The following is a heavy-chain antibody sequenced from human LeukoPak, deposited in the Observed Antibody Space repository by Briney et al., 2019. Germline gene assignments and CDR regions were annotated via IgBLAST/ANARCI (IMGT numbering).Heavy chain of an antibody. CDR1: NGSISSDY. V-gene: IGHV4-59*01. J-gene: IGHJ5*02. Sequence: SETLSLTCTVSNGSISSDYWTWIRQPPGKGLEWIGYIYYSGSTKHNPSLESRATISLDTSRNQFSLKLTSMSAADTAVYYCARGYGSGSYYTDPWGQGTLVTVSS. CDR2: IYYSGST. CDR3: ARGYGSGSYYTDP. D-gene: IGHD3-10*01.